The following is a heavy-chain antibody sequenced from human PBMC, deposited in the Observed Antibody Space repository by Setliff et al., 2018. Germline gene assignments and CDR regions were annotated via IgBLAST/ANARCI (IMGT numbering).Heavy chain of an antibody. CDR1: GYTFTSYA. D-gene: IGHD6-19*01. CDR2: INAGNGNT. V-gene: IGHV1-3*01. J-gene: IGHJ4*02. Sequence: ASVKVSCKASGYTFTSYAMHWVRQAPGQRLEWMGWINAGNGNTKYSQKFQGRVTMTTDTSASTAYMELRSLRSDDTAVYYCARKLGSSGWYTFDYWGQGTLVTVSS. CDR3: ARKLGSSGWYTFDY.